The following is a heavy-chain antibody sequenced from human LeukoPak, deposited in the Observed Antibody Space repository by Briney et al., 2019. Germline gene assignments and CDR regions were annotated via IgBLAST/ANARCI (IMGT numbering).Heavy chain of an antibody. J-gene: IGHJ4*02. CDR1: GFTFTCNA. Sequence: GGSLRLSCAASGFTFTCNAMSWVRQAPGKGLEWVSVISGSGYNTYDADSVKGRFTISRDNSKNTLYLQVNSLRAEDTAVYYCVKHGYYDATAYYFDYWGQGTLVTVSS. CDR3: VKHGYYDATAYYFDY. CDR2: ISGSGYNT. D-gene: IGHD4/OR15-4a*01. V-gene: IGHV3-23*01.